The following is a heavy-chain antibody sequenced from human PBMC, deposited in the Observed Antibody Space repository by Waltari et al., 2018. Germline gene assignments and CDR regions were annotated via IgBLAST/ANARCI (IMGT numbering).Heavy chain of an antibody. CDR1: GFTFSSYD. CDR3: VKEGVPTPGNWYFDL. V-gene: IGHV3-13*01. Sequence: EVQLVESGGGLVQPGGSLRLSCAASGFTFSSYDMHWVRQVTGKRLEGVSATDIARHTSFANSVTGRFTISRENAKNSMYLQMSSLTSRDTAVYYCVKEGVPTPGNWYFDLWGRGTLVTVSS. CDR2: TDIARHT. D-gene: IGHD1-1*01. J-gene: IGHJ2*01.